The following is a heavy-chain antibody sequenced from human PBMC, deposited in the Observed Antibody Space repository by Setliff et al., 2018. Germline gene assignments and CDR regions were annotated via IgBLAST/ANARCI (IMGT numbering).Heavy chain of an antibody. CDR2: MNPNSGNT. Sequence: VASVKVSCKASGYTFTSYDINWVRQATGQGLEWMGWMNPNSGNTGYAQKFQGRVTMTRNTSISTAYMELSSLRSEDTAVYYCARECYSSSWYGDYYYYYGMDVWGQGTTVTVSS. J-gene: IGHJ6*02. D-gene: IGHD6-13*01. V-gene: IGHV1-8*02. CDR1: GYTFTSYD. CDR3: ARECYSSSWYGDYYYYYGMDV.